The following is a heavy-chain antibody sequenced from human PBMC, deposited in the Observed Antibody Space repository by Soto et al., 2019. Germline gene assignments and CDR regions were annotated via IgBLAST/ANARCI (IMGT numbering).Heavy chain of an antibody. Sequence: SETLSLTCPVSGGSVSSGSYYWSWIRQPPGKGLEWIGYIYYSGSPNYNPSLKSRVTISVDTSKNQFSLKLSSVTAADTAVYYCARGLNYYGPGRFTNWFDPWGQGTLVTVSS. V-gene: IGHV4-61*01. CDR3: ARGLNYYGPGRFTNWFDP. J-gene: IGHJ5*02. CDR1: GGSVSSGSYY. CDR2: IYYSGSP. D-gene: IGHD3-10*01.